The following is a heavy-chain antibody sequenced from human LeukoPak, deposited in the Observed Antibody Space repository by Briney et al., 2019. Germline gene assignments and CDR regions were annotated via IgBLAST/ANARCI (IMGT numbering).Heavy chain of an antibody. CDR1: GGSISSYY. D-gene: IGHD3-10*01. CDR3: ARDPGSGSYRYYYYGMDV. CDR2: IYDSGNT. V-gene: IGHV4-59*01. Sequence: SETLSLTCTVSGGSISSYYWSWIRQPPGKGLEWIGYIYDSGNTNYNPSLKSRVTISVDTPKNQFSLKLSSVTAADTAVYYCARDPGSGSYRYYYYGMDVWGQGTTVTVSS. J-gene: IGHJ6*02.